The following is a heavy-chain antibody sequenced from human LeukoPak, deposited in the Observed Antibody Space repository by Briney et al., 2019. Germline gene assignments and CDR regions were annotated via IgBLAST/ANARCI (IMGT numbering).Heavy chain of an antibody. J-gene: IGHJ4*02. Sequence: GGSLRLSCAASGFTFNSCGMNWVRQAPGKGLEWVSSISGSSSYIYYADSVKGRFTISRDNAKNSLYLQMNSLRVEDTAVYYCARAGYCSSTSCSTYFDYWGQGTLVTVSS. CDR3: ARAGYCSSTSCSTYFDY. D-gene: IGHD2-2*01. V-gene: IGHV3-21*01. CDR1: GFTFNSCG. CDR2: ISGSSSYI.